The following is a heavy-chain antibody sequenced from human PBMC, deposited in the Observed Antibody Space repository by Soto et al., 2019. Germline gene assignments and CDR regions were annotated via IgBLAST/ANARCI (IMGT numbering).Heavy chain of an antibody. CDR1: GYTFTVYY. CDR3: ARDLAKGGGSAGFDY. D-gene: IGHD1-26*01. V-gene: IGHV1-2*02. Sequence: GSVKGSCKASGYTFTVYYMHWVRQAPGQGLEWMGWINPKSGGTMYPQKFQGRVTMTWDTSISTAYMALTRLRSDDTAVYYCARDLAKGGGSAGFDYWGQGTLVTVSS. J-gene: IGHJ4*02. CDR2: INPKSGGT.